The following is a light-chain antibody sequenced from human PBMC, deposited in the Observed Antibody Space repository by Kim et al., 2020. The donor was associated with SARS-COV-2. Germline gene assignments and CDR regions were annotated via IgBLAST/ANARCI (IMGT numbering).Light chain of an antibody. J-gene: IGLJ3*02. CDR2: GKN. CDR3: NSRDSSGNHLV. Sequence: ALGQTVRITCQGDSLRSYYASWYQQKPGQAPVLVIYGKNNGPSGIPDRFSGSSSGNTASLTITGAQAEDEADYYCNSRDSSGNHLVFGGGTQLTVL. V-gene: IGLV3-19*01. CDR1: SLRSYY.